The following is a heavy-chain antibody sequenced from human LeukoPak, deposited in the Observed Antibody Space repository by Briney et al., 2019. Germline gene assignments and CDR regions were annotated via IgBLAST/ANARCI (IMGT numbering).Heavy chain of an antibody. D-gene: IGHD2-2*01. CDR3: ARDGGYCSSTSCYQDYYYYMDV. J-gene: IGHJ6*03. Sequence: GGSLRLSCAASGFTFSSYSMNWVRQAPGKGLEWVSSISSSSSYIYYADSVKGRFTISRDNAKNSLYLQMNSLRAEDTAVYYCARDGGYCSSTSCYQDYYYYMDVWGKGTTVTASS. CDR2: ISSSSSYI. CDR1: GFTFSSYS. V-gene: IGHV3-21*01.